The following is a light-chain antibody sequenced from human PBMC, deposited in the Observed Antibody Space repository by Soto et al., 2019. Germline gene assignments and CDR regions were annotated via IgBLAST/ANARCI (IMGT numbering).Light chain of an antibody. Sequence: QSLLTQPASVSGTPGQSITISCTGTSRDVGGYIYVSWYQQHPGKAPKLMIYEVSNRPSGVCNRFSGSKSGNTASLTISVLQAQDEADYCCSSYTCSSTLVFGTGTKVTVL. CDR2: EVS. V-gene: IGLV2-14*01. CDR3: SSYTCSSTLV. J-gene: IGLJ1*01. CDR1: SRDVGGYIY.